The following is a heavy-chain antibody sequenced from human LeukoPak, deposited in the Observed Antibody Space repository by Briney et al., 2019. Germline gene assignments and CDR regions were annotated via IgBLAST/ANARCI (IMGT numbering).Heavy chain of an antibody. CDR2: ISGSGGST. Sequence: GSLRLSCAASGFTFSSYAMSWVRQAPGKGLEWVSAISGSGGSTYYADSVKGRFTISRDNSKNTLYLQMNSLRAEDTAVYYCAKVTQYCSGGSCYGAFDIWGQGTMVTVSS. J-gene: IGHJ3*02. V-gene: IGHV3-23*01. CDR3: AKVTQYCSGGSCYGAFDI. CDR1: GFTFSSYA. D-gene: IGHD2-15*01.